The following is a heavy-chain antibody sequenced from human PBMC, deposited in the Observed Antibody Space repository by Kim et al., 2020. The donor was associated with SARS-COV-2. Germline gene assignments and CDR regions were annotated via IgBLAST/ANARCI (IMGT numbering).Heavy chain of an antibody. D-gene: IGHD2-2*01. CDR3: ARMYQLLPFDY. V-gene: IGHV4-34*01. Sequence: SETLSLTCAVYGGSFSGYYWSWIRQPPGKGLEWIGEINHSGSTNYNPSLKSRVTISVDTSKNQFSLKLSSVTAADTAVYYCARMYQLLPFDYWGQGTLVTVSS. CDR2: INHSGST. CDR1: GGSFSGYY. J-gene: IGHJ4*02.